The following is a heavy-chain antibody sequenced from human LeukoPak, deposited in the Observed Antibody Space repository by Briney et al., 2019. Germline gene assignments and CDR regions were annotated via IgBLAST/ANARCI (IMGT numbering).Heavy chain of an antibody. J-gene: IGHJ4*02. CDR1: GYRFTNYW. CDR3: ARLSGPTTDSGFDS. D-gene: IGHD3-10*01. CDR2: THPGESDT. Sequence: GESLKISCKASGYRFTNYWIAWVRQMPGKGLEWMGITHPGESDTRHSPPFQGQVTISADRSITTAYLQWSSLKASDTAIYYCARLSGPTTDSGFDSWDQGTLVTVSS. V-gene: IGHV5-51*01.